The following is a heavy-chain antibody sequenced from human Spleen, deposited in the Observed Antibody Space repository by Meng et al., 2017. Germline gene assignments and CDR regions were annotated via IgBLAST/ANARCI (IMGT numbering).Heavy chain of an antibody. J-gene: IGHJ4*02. CDR1: GGSISSGDYY. V-gene: IGHV4-31*01. Sequence: VQLQGSAQGLVKPSQTLSLTCTVSGGSISSGDYYWSWIRQHPGKGLEWIGYIYYSGSTYYNPSLKSLVTISVDTSKNQFSLKLSSVTAADTAVYYCARGNCSGGSCYDYFDYWGQGTLVTVSS. CDR2: IYYSGST. D-gene: IGHD2-15*01. CDR3: ARGNCSGGSCYDYFDY.